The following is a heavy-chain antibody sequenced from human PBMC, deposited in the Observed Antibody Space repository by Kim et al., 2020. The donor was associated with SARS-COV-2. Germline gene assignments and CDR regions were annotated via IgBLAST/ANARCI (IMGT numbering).Heavy chain of an antibody. V-gene: IGHV4-59*01. CDR2: IYYSGST. CDR3: AREYYYDSSALSGAFDI. J-gene: IGHJ3*02. Sequence: SETLSLTCTVSGGSISSYYWSWIRQPPGKGLEWIGYIYYSGSTNYNPSLKSRVTISVDTSKNQFSLKLSSVTAADTAVYYCAREYYYDSSALSGAFDIWGQGTMVTVSS. CDR1: GGSISSYY. D-gene: IGHD3-22*01.